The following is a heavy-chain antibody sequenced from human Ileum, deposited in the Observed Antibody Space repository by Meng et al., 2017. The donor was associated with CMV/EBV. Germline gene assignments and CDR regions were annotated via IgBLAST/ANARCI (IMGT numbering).Heavy chain of an antibody. J-gene: IGHJ5*02. V-gene: IGHV3-23*01. CDR2: ISGTGGST. CDR1: GYTFNYDG. CDR3: VKISDFWAGYYDL. Sequence: GYTFNYDGMSWVRQAPGKGLEFLSTISGTGGSTYYADPVEGRFNISRDNSKNTLFLQMNSLRAEDTAIYYCVKISDFWAGYYDLWGQGTLVTVSS. D-gene: IGHD3/OR15-3a*01.